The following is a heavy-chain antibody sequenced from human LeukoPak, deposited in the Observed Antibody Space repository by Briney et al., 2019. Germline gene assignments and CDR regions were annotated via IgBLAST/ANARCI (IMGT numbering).Heavy chain of an antibody. CDR2: IIPIFGTA. J-gene: IGHJ4*02. Sequence: SVKVSCKASGGAFSSYAISWVRQAPGQGLEWMGGIIPIFGTANYAQKFQGRVTITTDESTSTAYMELSSLRSEDTAVYYCALSRGYSYGYYFDYWGQGTLVTVSS. CDR3: ALSRGYSYGYYFDY. V-gene: IGHV1-69*05. CDR1: GGAFSSYA. D-gene: IGHD5-18*01.